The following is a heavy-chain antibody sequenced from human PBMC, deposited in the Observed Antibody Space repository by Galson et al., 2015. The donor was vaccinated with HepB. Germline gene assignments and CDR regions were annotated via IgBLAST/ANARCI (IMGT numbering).Heavy chain of an antibody. CDR3: AHSTQPIAAAGFYFDY. CDR2: IYWDDDK. V-gene: IGHV2-5*02. Sequence: PALVKPTQSLTLTCTFSGFSLSTRGVGVGWIRQPPGKALEWLALIYWDDDKRYSPSLKSRLTITKDTSKNQVVLTMTNMDPVDTATYYCAHSTQPIAAAGFYFDYWGQGTLVTVSS. D-gene: IGHD6-13*01. CDR1: GFSLSTRGVG. J-gene: IGHJ4*02.